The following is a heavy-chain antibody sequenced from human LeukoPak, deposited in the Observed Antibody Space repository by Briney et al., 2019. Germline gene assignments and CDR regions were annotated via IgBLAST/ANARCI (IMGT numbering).Heavy chain of an antibody. D-gene: IGHD2-15*01. Sequence: ASVKVSCKASGYTFTGYYMHWVRQAPGQGLEWMGWINPNSGGTNYAQKFQGRVTMTRDTSISTAYMELSRLRSDDTAVYYCASDPLVVVAATSLDYWGQGTLVTVSS. CDR1: GYTFTGYY. CDR3: ASDPLVVVAATSLDY. CDR2: INPNSGGT. V-gene: IGHV1-2*02. J-gene: IGHJ4*02.